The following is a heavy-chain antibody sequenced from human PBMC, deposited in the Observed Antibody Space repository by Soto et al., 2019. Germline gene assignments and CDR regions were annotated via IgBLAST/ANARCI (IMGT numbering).Heavy chain of an antibody. J-gene: IGHJ4*02. V-gene: IGHV3-30*18. CDR1: GFTFSSYG. CDR2: ISYDGSNK. CDR3: AKDVAARLDY. D-gene: IGHD6-6*01. Sequence: LRLSCAASGFTFSSYGMHWVRQAPGKGLEWVAVISYDGSNKYYADSVKGRFTISRDNSKNTLYLQMNSLRAEDTAVYYCAKDVAARLDYWGQGTLVTVSS.